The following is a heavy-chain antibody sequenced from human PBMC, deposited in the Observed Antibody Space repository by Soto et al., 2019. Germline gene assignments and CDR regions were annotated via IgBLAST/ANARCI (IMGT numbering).Heavy chain of an antibody. V-gene: IGHV3-30*18. CDR1: GFTFSSYG. CDR3: ANDEMNWNSSLDY. Sequence: VGSLRLSCAASGFTFSSYGMHWVRQAPGKGLEWVSVITHDGSNKYYADSVKGRFTISRDNSKNKLYLQMNSLRAEDIAVYNCANDEMNWNSSLDYWGQGTLVTVSS. D-gene: IGHD1-1*01. J-gene: IGHJ4*02. CDR2: ITHDGSNK.